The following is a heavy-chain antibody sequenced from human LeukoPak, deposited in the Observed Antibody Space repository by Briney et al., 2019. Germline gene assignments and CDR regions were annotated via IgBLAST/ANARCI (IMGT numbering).Heavy chain of an antibody. CDR3: ARGLVATIGSFDY. V-gene: IGHV1-69*05. Sequence: SSVTVSCQASVGTFSSYAISWVRQAPGQGLEWMGGIIPIFGTANYAQKFQGSVTITTDQSTSTAYLELSSLRSEDTAVYYCARGLVATIGSFDYWGQGTLVTVSS. CDR1: VGTFSSYA. CDR2: IIPIFGTA. D-gene: IGHD5-12*01. J-gene: IGHJ4*02.